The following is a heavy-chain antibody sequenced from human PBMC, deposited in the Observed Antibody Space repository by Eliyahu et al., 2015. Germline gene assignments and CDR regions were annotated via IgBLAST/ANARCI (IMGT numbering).Heavy chain of an antibody. Sequence: QVQLVQSGAEVKKPGASVKVSCKASGGSFTSYDINWVRQASGEGLEWMGWMNPKSGNTGYAQKFQGRITMTRDTSINTAYMELRSLTSEDTAVYYCARVDGSIDFWGQGTLVTVSS. J-gene: IGHJ4*02. CDR2: MNPKSGNT. V-gene: IGHV1-8*01. CDR3: ARVDGSIDF. CDR1: GGSFTSYD. D-gene: IGHD3-9*01.